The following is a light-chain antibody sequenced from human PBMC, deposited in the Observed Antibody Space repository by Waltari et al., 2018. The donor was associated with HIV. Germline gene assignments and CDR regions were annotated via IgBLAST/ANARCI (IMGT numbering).Light chain of an antibody. CDR1: SSDVGSDNL. CDR3: CSYAGSSTYV. CDR2: EVS. V-gene: IGLV2-23*02. Sequence: QSALTQPASVSGSPGQSITSSCTGTSSDVGSDNLVSWYQQHPGKAPKLMIYEVSKRPSGVSNRFSGSKSGNTASLTISGLQAEDEADYYCCSYAGSSTYVFGTGTKVTVL. J-gene: IGLJ1*01.